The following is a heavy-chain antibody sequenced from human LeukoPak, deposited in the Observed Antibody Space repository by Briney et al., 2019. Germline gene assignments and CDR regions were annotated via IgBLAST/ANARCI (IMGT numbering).Heavy chain of an antibody. V-gene: IGHV3-7*04. CDR1: GFTFSIDW. Sequence: PGGSLRLSCAASGFTFSIDWMSWVRQAPGKGLEWVANIKQDGSEKYYVDSVKGRFTISRDNAKNSLYLQMNSLRAEDTAVYYCARSSSWYPDWFDPWGQGTLVTVSS. D-gene: IGHD6-13*01. CDR2: IKQDGSEK. CDR3: ARSSSWYPDWFDP. J-gene: IGHJ5*02.